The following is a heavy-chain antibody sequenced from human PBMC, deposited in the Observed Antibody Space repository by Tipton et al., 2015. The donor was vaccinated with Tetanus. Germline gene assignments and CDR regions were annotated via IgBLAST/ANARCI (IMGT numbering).Heavy chain of an antibody. CDR3: ARGANNYGYYLDY. V-gene: IGHV3-21*01. Sequence: SLRLSCAASKFSFSRHSMNWVRQAPGKGLEWVSSISSGSTYIYYADSVKGRFTISRDNAKSMLYLQMNTLRAEDTAVYYCARGANNYGYYLDYWGQGALVTVS. CDR2: ISSGSTYI. J-gene: IGHJ4*02. D-gene: IGHD5-18*01. CDR1: KFSFSRHS.